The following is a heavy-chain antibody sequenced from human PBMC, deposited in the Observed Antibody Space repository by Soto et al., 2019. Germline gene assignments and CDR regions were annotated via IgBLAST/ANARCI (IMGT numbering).Heavy chain of an antibody. D-gene: IGHD1-26*01. CDR1: GGSISSGGYY. Sequence: SETLSLTCTVSGGSISSGGYYWSWIRQHPGKGLEWIGYIYYSGSTYYNPSLKSRVTISVDTSKNQFSLKLSSVTAADTAVYYCAGRAEYYYYGMDVWGQGATVTVSS. CDR2: IYYSGST. J-gene: IGHJ6*02. CDR3: AGRAEYYYYGMDV. V-gene: IGHV4-31*03.